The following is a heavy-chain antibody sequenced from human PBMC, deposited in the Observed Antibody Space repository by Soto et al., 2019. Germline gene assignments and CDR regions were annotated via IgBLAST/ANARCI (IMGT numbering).Heavy chain of an antibody. D-gene: IGHD6-13*01. CDR3: ARASKTTQPGIAAADDY. CDR2: INSDGSST. Sequence: HPGGSLRLSCAASRFTFSSYWMHWVRQAPGKGLVWVSRINSDGSSTSYADSVKGRFTISRDNAKNTLYLQMNSLRAEDTAVYYCARASKTTQPGIAAADDYWGQGTLVTVSS. J-gene: IGHJ4*02. CDR1: RFTFSSYW. V-gene: IGHV3-74*01.